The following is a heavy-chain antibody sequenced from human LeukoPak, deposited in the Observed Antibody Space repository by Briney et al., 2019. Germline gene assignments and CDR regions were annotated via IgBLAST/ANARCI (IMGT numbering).Heavy chain of an antibody. D-gene: IGHD3-10*01. V-gene: IGHV4-34*01. J-gene: IGHJ6*03. CDR1: GGSFSGYY. CDR3: ARLEGSGSLPYYYYYYYMDV. CDR2: INHSGST. Sequence: PSETLSLTCAVYGGSFSGYYWSWIRQPPGKGLEWIGEINHSGSTNYNPSLKSRVTISVDTSKNQFSLKLSSVTAADTAVYYCARLEGSGSLPYYYYYYYMDVWGKGTTVTVSS.